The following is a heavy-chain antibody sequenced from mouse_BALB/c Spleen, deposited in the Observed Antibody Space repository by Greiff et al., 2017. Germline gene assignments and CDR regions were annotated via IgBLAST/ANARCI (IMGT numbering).Heavy chain of an antibody. J-gene: IGHJ4*01. D-gene: IGHD1-1*01. V-gene: IGHV5-17*02. CDR2: ISSGSSTI. CDR1: GFTFSSFG. CDR3: ARSPVYYGSSYYAMDY. Sequence: EVQVVESGGGLVQPGGSRKLSCAASGFTFSSFGMHWVRQAPEKGLEWVAYISSGSSTIYYADTVKGRFTISRDNPKNTLFLQMTSLRSEDTAMYYCARSPVYYGSSYYAMDYWGQGTSVTVSS.